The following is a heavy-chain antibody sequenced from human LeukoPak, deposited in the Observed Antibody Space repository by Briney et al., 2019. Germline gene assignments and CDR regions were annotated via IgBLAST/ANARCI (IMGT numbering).Heavy chain of an antibody. J-gene: IGHJ3*02. Sequence: SGPALVKPTQTLTLTCTFSGFSLSTSGMCVSWIRQPPGKALEWLARIDWDDDKYYSTSLKTRLTISKDTSKNKVVLTMTNMDPVDTATYYCARILYYYDSSGPDAFDIWGQGTMVTVSS. CDR1: GFSLSTSGMC. V-gene: IGHV2-70*11. CDR3: ARILYYYDSSGPDAFDI. CDR2: IDWDDDK. D-gene: IGHD3-22*01.